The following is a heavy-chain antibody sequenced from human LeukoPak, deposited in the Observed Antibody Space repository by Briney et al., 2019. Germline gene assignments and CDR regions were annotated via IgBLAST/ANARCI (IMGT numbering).Heavy chain of an antibody. D-gene: IGHD6-19*01. Sequence: SETLSLTCTVSGGSISAYYWSWIRQPPGKGLEWIGYVYYSGATNYNPSLKSQVTISLETSKNQFSLRLTSVTAADTAVYYCARRVAVTGIYCFDLWGQGTPVTVSS. CDR3: ARRVAVTGIYCFDL. CDR2: VYYSGAT. V-gene: IGHV4-59*08. CDR1: GGSISAYY. J-gene: IGHJ4*02.